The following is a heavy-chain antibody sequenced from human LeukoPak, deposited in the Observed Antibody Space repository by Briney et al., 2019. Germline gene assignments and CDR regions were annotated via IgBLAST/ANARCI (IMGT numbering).Heavy chain of an antibody. D-gene: IGHD6-19*01. CDR2: ISYDGSNK. J-gene: IGHJ4*02. Sequence: GGSLRLSCAASGFTFSSYGMHWVRQAPGKGLEWVAVISYDGSNKYYADSVKGRFTISRDNSKNTLYLQMNSLRAEDTAVYYCAKTYSSGWYPPYYFDYWGQGTLVTVSS. CDR1: GFTFSSYG. CDR3: AKTYSSGWYPPYYFDY. V-gene: IGHV3-30*18.